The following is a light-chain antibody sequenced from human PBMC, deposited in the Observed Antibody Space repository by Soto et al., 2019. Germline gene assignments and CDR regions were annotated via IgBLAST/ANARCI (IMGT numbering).Light chain of an antibody. CDR2: AAS. Sequence: DIQMTQSPSSVSASVGDRVTITCRASQDINNRLAWFQQRPGRAPKYLIQAASILQSGFPSRFSGSGSGTDFTLTINSLQPEDLATYYCLQVKSFPRTFGQGTKVDI. J-gene: IGKJ1*01. CDR3: LQVKSFPRT. CDR1: QDINNR. V-gene: IGKV1-12*01.